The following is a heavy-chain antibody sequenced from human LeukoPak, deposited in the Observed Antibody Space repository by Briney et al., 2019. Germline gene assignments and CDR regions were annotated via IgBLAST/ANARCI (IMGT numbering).Heavy chain of an antibody. CDR2: VYYGLNT. D-gene: IGHD5-18*01. V-gene: IGHV4-39*01. CDR1: GGSISSSSYY. CDR3: ARHGVSSYGSSFDY. Sequence: SETLSLTCTVSGGSISSSSYYWGWIRQPPGKGLEWIGSVYYGLNTPYNPSLKGRFTICVDTSKNQFPLMLSSVTAADTAVYYCARHGVSSYGSSFDYWGQGTLVTVSS. J-gene: IGHJ4*02.